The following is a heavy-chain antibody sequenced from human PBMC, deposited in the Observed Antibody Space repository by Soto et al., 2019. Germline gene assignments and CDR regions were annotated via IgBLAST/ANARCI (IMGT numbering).Heavy chain of an antibody. CDR1: GFTLSNYA. J-gene: IGHJ4*02. D-gene: IGHD6-13*01. CDR2: ISGSGGST. Sequence: EVQLLESGGGLVQPGGSLRLSCAASGFTLSNYAVTWVRQAPGKGLEWVSTISGSGGSTYYAGSVKGRFTISRDNSKNTLYLQMNSLRAEDTAVYYCAKDQGSSWYEIDYWGQGTLVTVSS. V-gene: IGHV3-23*01. CDR3: AKDQGSSWYEIDY.